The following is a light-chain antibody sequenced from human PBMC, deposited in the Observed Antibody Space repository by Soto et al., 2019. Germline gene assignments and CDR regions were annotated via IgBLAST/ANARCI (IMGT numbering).Light chain of an antibody. CDR1: QSISDS. CDR2: DAS. J-gene: IGKJ1*01. CDR3: QQYNTYPWT. Sequence: DIQMTQSPSTLSASVGDRVTITCRASQSISDSLAWYQQKPGKAPKLLIYDASSLESGVPSRFSDSKSGTEFTLTISSLQPDDFATYYCQQYNTYPWTFGQGTKVEIK. V-gene: IGKV1-5*01.